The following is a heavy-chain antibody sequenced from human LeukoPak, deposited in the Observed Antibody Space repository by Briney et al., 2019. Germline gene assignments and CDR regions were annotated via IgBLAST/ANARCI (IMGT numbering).Heavy chain of an antibody. J-gene: IGHJ4*02. D-gene: IGHD6-19*01. CDR2: INAYKRST. V-gene: IGHV1-18*01. Sequence: ASVKVSCKTSGYGFINYGINWVRQAPGLGLEWMGWINAYKRSTSYTQKFQGRVTMTTDTSTSTAYMELKSLRSDDTAVYYCARDLSSGWNDYWGQGTLVTVSS. CDR1: GYGFINYG. CDR3: ARDLSSGWNDY.